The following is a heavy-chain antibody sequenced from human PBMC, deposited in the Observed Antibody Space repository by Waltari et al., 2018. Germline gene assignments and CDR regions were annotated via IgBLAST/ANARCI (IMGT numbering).Heavy chain of an antibody. D-gene: IGHD1-1*01. V-gene: IGHV4-59*08. J-gene: IGHJ4*02. Sequence: QVQLQESGPGLVKPSETLSLTCSVSGDSMNNYFWNWIRQPPGKGLEWIGYIRHTGITKGNPTPGGRVTMSVDTSKCQSSLKLTSVTAADTAVYYCARWNDRGRYFGDWGQGTPVTVSS. CDR1: GDSMNNYF. CDR3: ARWNDRGRYFGD. CDR2: IRHTGIT.